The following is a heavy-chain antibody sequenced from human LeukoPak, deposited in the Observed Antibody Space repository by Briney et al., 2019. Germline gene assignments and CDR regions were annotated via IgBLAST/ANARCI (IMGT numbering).Heavy chain of an antibody. D-gene: IGHD7-27*01. CDR1: GFTFSTYF. Sequence: GGSLRLSCAASGFTFSTYFMHWVRQAPGKGLEWVSGISDSGGSTYYADSVKGRFTISRDSSKNTLSLQMNSLRAEDTAVYYCTRGRWGFDYWGQGTLVIVSS. CDR2: ISDSGGST. V-gene: IGHV3-23*01. CDR3: TRGRWGFDY. J-gene: IGHJ4*02.